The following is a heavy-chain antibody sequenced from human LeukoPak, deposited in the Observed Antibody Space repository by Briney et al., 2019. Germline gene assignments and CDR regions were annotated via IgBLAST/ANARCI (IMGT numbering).Heavy chain of an antibody. CDR3: ARDGSPPESAFDP. J-gene: IGHJ5*02. Sequence: GGSLRLSCAASGFTFSSYSMNWVRQAPGKGLEWVSYISSSSSTIYYADSVKGRFTISRDNAKNSLYLQMNSLRAEDTAVYYCARDGSPPESAFDPWGQGTLVTVSS. D-gene: IGHD6-13*01. V-gene: IGHV3-48*01. CDR1: GFTFSSYS. CDR2: ISSSSSTI.